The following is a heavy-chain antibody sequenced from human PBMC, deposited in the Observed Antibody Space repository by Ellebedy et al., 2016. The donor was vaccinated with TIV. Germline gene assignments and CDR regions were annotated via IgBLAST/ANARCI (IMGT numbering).Heavy chain of an antibody. CDR1: FTFSSYE. V-gene: IGHV3-48*03. CDR2: ISSTGNDI. J-gene: IGHJ4*02. CDR3: ATFLYRGPFDY. Sequence: GESLKISCKAAFTFSSYEMHWVRQAPGKGLEWISYISSTGNDIYYADSVEGRFTISRDNAKDSLYLLMDSLRAEDTAVYYCATFLYRGPFDYWGQGTLVTVSS. D-gene: IGHD3-10*01.